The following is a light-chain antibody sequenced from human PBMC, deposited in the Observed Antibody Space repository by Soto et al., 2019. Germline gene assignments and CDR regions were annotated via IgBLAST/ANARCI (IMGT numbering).Light chain of an antibody. V-gene: IGKV3-20*01. CDR2: DAS. Sequence: ELVLTQSPGTLSLSPGERATLSCRASRSVSSRYSAWYQQKPGQAPRLLIYDASSRATGIPDRFSGGGSGTDFALTISRLEAEDFAVYYCQQYGGSPRTVGQGTRVDIK. CDR1: RSVSSRY. J-gene: IGKJ1*01. CDR3: QQYGGSPRT.